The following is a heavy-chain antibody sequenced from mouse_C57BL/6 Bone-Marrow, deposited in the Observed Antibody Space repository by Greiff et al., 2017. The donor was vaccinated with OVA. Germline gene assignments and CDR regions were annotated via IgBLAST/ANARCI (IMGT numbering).Heavy chain of an antibody. D-gene: IGHD2-3*01. CDR2: IDPSDSYT. J-gene: IGHJ3*01. V-gene: IGHV1-59*01. CDR3: ARNDGYYGFAY. Sequence: QVQLKQPGAELVRPGTSVKLSCKASGYTFTSYWMHWVKQRPGQGLEWIGVIDPSDSYTNYNQKFKGKATLTVDTSSSTAYMQLSSLTSEDSAVYCGARNDGYYGFAYWGRGTLVTVSA. CDR1: GYTFTSYW.